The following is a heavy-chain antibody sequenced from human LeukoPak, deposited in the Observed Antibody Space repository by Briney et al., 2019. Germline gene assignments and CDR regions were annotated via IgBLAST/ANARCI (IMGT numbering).Heavy chain of an antibody. D-gene: IGHD3/OR15-3a*01. J-gene: IGHJ3*02. CDR2: IWHDGSKK. V-gene: IGHV3-33*06. CDR3: AKEKSQGLGAYDM. CDR1: GFTFSSYV. Sequence: GGSLRPSCAASGFTFSSYVMHWVRQAPGKGLEWVAVIWHDGSKKDYADSVKGRFTISRDNSKNTLYLQMNSLRAEDTAVYYCAKEKSQGLGAYDMWGQGTMVTVSS.